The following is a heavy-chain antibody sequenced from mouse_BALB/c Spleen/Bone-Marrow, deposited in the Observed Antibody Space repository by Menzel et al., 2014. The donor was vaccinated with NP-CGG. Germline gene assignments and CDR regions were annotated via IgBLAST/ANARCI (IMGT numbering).Heavy chain of an antibody. Sequence: EVQLQQSGAELVKPGASVKSSCTASGFNIKDTYMHWVKQRPEQGLEWIGRIDPANGNTKYDPKFQGKATITADTSSNTAYLQLSSLTSEDTAVYYCANYDYGWYFDVWGAGTTVTVSS. CDR3: ANYDYGWYFDV. CDR1: GFNIKDTY. D-gene: IGHD2-4*01. CDR2: IDPANGNT. V-gene: IGHV14-3*02. J-gene: IGHJ1*01.